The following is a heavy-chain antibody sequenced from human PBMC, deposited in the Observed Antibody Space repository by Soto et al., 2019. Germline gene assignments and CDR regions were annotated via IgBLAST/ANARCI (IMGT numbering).Heavy chain of an antibody. CDR1: EYTFTDYY. D-gene: IGHD6-13*01. Sequence: QVQLVQSGAEVKKPGASVKLSCKSSEYTFTDYYIHWVRQAPGQGLEWMGLINPSGGSTSYAQKFQGRVTMTRDTCTSTVYMELSSLRSEDTAVYYCATAAYSTSWYDFWGQGTLVTVSS. CDR2: INPSGGST. J-gene: IGHJ5*01. CDR3: ATAAYSTSWYDF. V-gene: IGHV1-46*01.